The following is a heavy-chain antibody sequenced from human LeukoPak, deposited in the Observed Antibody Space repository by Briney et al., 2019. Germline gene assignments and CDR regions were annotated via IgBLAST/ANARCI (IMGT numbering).Heavy chain of an antibody. V-gene: IGHV4-59*08. D-gene: IGHD7-27*01. CDR2: ISSSGST. CDR3: ARNWGSYAFDI. Sequence: SETLSLTCTVSGDSISGYYRSWIRQPPGKGLEWIAYISSSGSTNYNPSLKSRVTISVDRSKNQFSLKLSSVTAADTAVYYCARNWGSYAFDIWGQGTLVTVSS. CDR1: GDSISGYY. J-gene: IGHJ3*02.